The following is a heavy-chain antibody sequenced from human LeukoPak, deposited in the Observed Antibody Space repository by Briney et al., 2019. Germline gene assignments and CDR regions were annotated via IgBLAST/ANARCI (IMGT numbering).Heavy chain of an antibody. CDR1: GYTLTELS. CDR3: ATSLGGIVGEKKD. V-gene: IGHV1-24*01. D-gene: IGHD1-26*01. J-gene: IGHJ4*02. Sequence: ASVTVSCKVSGYTLTELSMHWVRQPPGKGLEWMGGFDPEDGETIYAQKFQGRVTMTEDTSTDTAYMELSGLRSEDTAVYYCATSLGGIVGEKKDWGQGTLVTVSS. CDR2: FDPEDGET.